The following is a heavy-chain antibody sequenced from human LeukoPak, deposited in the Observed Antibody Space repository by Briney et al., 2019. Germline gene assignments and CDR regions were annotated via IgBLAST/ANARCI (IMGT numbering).Heavy chain of an antibody. CDR1: GDFISSYY. J-gene: IGHJ4*02. V-gene: IGHV4-59*12. D-gene: IGHD3-3*01. CDR2: VSYSGST. CDR3: ARDRDFYGLAAYGYFDF. Sequence: SETLSLTCTVAGDFISSYYWTWIRQPPGQGLEWIGYVSYSGSTNYNPSLKSRVTISVDTSKNLFSLKVNSVTAADTAVYYCARDRDFYGLAAYGYFDFWDQVALVTVSS.